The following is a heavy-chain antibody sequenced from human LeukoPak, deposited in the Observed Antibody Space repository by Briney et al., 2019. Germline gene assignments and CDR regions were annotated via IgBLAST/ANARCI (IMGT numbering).Heavy chain of an antibody. CDR3: ARLGLEVGGPNWFDP. D-gene: IGHD1-1*01. V-gene: IGHV3-7*01. J-gene: IGHJ5*02. CDR1: GFSFSSNW. CDR2: IKRDGSQK. Sequence: GGSLELSCAAPGFSFSSNWMGWVRQAPGKGLEWVAHIKRDGSQKYYLDSVKGRFTISRDNAKNSLYLQMNSLRVEDTAVYYCARLGLEVGGPNWFDPWGQGTLVTVSS.